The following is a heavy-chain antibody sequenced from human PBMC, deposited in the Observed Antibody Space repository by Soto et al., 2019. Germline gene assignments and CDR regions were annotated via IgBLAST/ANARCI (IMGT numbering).Heavy chain of an antibody. CDR3: ARDLALDGVTGTPPNFDY. CDR2: IWYDGSNK. V-gene: IGHV3-33*01. D-gene: IGHD1-1*01. J-gene: IGHJ4*02. CDR1: GFTFSSYG. Sequence: QVQLVESGGGVVQPGRSLRLSCAASGFTFSSYGMHWVRQAPGKGLEWVAVIWYDGSNKYYADSVKGRFTISRDNSKNTLYLQMNSLRAEDTAVYYCARDLALDGVTGTPPNFDYWGQGTLVTVSS.